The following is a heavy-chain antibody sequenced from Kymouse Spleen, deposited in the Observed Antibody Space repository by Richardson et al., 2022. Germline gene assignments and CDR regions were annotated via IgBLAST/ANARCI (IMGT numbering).Heavy chain of an antibody. D-gene: IGHD3-10*01. CDR1: GFTFSSYW. CDR3: ARDGGTMVRGVIIPLFDY. V-gene: IGHV3-7*01. J-gene: IGHJ4*02. Sequence: EVQLVESGGGLVQPGGSLRLSCAASGFTFSSYWMSWVRQAPGKGLEWVANIKQDGSEKYYVDSVKGRFTISRDNAKNSLYLQMNSLRAEDTAVYYCARDGGTMVRGVIIPLFDYWGQGTLVTVSS. CDR2: IKQDGSEK.